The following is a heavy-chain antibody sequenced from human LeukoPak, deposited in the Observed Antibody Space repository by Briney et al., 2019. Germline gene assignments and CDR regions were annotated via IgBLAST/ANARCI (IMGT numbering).Heavy chain of an antibody. V-gene: IGHV7-4-1*02. Sequence: ASVNVSCKASGYTFTNYAMNWVRQAPGQGLEWMGWINTNTGNPTYAQGFTGRFVFSLDTSVSTAYLQNSSLKAEDTAMYYCARERRSSSPGEQQLVRAFDIWGQGTMVTVSS. J-gene: IGHJ3*02. CDR2: INTNTGNP. D-gene: IGHD6-13*01. CDR3: ARERRSSSPGEQQLVRAFDI. CDR1: GYTFTNYA.